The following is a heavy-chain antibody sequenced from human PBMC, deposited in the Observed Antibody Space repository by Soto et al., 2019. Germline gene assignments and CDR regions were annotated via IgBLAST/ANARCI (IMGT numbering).Heavy chain of an antibody. CDR3: ALYDSSGYYPNDAFDI. D-gene: IGHD3-22*01. CDR2: IIPIFGTA. Sequence: RASVKVSCKASGGTFSSYAISWVRQAPGQGLEWMGGIIPIFGTANYAQKFQGRVTITADKSTSTAYMELSSLRSEDTAVYYCALYDSSGYYPNDAFDIWGQGTMVTVSS. CDR1: GGTFSSYA. V-gene: IGHV1-69*06. J-gene: IGHJ3*02.